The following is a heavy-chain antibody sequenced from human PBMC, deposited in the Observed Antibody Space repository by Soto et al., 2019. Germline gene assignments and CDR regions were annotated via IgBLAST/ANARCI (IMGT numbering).Heavy chain of an antibody. D-gene: IGHD6-13*01. V-gene: IGHV3-30*03. CDR2: TSFDGSEK. Sequence: PGGSLRLSCAASGFIFSSFGVHWVRQSPGKGLEWVAVTSFDGSEKFYAESVRGRFNISRDNSKNTVYLHMNSLRPEDTAMYYCARDQRPKSSSLYYYFYGMDVWGQGTTVTVYS. CDR3: ARDQRPKSSSLYYYFYGMDV. J-gene: IGHJ6*02. CDR1: GFIFSSFG.